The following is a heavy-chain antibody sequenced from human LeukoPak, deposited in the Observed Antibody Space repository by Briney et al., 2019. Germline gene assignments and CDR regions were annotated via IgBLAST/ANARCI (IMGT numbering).Heavy chain of an antibody. CDR3: ARDRRWELHRRYDAFDI. J-gene: IGHJ3*02. CDR1: GGTFSSYA. CDR2: IIPIFGTA. D-gene: IGHD1-26*01. V-gene: IGHV1-69*05. Sequence: SVKVSCKASGGTFSSYAISWVRQAPGQGLEWMGGIIPIFGTANYAQKFQGRVTITTDESTSTAYMELSSPRSEDTAVYYCARDRRWELHRRYDAFDIWGQGTMVTVSS.